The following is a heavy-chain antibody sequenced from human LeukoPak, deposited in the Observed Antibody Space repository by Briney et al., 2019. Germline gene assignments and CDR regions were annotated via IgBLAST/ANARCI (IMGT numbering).Heavy chain of an antibody. CDR1: GFTFSSYS. Sequence: PGGSLRLSCAASGFTFSSYSMNWVRQAPGKGLEWVSSISSSSSYIYYADSVKGRFTISRGNAKNSLYLQMNSLRAEDTAVYYCARARGSGRLAYFDYWGQGTLVTVSS. V-gene: IGHV3-21*01. D-gene: IGHD6-19*01. CDR2: ISSSSSYI. J-gene: IGHJ4*02. CDR3: ARARGSGRLAYFDY.